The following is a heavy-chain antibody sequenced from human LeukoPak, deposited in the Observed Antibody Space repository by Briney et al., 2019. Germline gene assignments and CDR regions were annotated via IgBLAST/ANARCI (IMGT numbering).Heavy chain of an antibody. CDR2: INPSGGST. Sequence: ASVKVSCKASGYTFTSYYMHWVRQAPGQGLEWMGKINPSGGSTSCAQRFQGRVIMTRDMSTSTVYMELNSLRPEDTAVYYCARGSSSSFDYWGQGTLVTVSS. V-gene: IGHV1-46*01. D-gene: IGHD6-6*01. CDR1: GYTFTSYY. CDR3: ARGSSSSFDY. J-gene: IGHJ4*02.